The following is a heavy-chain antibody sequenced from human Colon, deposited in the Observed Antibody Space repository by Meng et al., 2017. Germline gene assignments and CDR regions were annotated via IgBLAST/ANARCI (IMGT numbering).Heavy chain of an antibody. Sequence: SCAASGITFSSYAMGWVRQAPGKGLEWVSAIAYSGGDTHYADSVKGRFTISRDNSKNTVYLQMNSLRAEDTAVYYCTGGSRGFRTNRMDVWGQGATVTVSS. CDR3: TGGSRGFRTNRMDV. CDR2: IAYSGGDT. CDR1: GITFSSYA. J-gene: IGHJ6*02. V-gene: IGHV3-23*01. D-gene: IGHD2-15*01.